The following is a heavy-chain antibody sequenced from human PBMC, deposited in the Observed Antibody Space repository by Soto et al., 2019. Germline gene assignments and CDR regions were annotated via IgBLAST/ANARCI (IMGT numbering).Heavy chain of an antibody. J-gene: IGHJ6*02. D-gene: IGHD2-2*01. CDR1: GGTFSSYA. V-gene: IGHV1-69*01. CDR2: IIPIPGTA. CDR3: AKSHGSSTSLEIYYYYYYGMDV. Sequence: QVQLVQSGAEVKKPGSSVKVSCKASGGTFSSYAISWVRQAPGQGLEWMGGIIPIPGTANSAQKFQGRVTITAEESTSTAYMELSSLRSEDTAVYYCAKSHGSSTSLEIYYYYYYGMDVRGQWTTVTVSS.